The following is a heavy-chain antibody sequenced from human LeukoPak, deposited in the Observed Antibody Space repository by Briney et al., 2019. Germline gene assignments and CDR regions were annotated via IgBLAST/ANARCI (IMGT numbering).Heavy chain of an antibody. CDR1: GFTFSSCG. V-gene: IGHV3-33*01. Sequence: GGSLRLSCAVSGFTFSSCGMHWVRQAPGKGLEWVAVIWYDGSNKYYADSVRGRFTISRDNSKNTLYLQMDSLRAEDTAVYYCARAQASYYYYGMDVWGRGTTVTVSS. J-gene: IGHJ6*02. CDR2: IWYDGSNK. CDR3: ARAQASYYYYGMDV.